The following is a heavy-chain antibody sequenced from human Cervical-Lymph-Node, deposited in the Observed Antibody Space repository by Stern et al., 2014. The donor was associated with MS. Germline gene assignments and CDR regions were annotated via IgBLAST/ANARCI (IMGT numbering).Heavy chain of an antibody. CDR3: ANYYGDNGGWFDP. V-gene: IGHV1-69*01. J-gene: IGHJ5*02. Sequence: QMQLVQSGPEVKKPGSSVKVSCKASGGTFGTHGISWVRQAPGQGLQWMGGISPTFGTSNYAQNFQDRVTITADESTSTAYMVLSSLRSEDTAIYYCANYYGDNGGWFDPWGQGTLVTVSS. CDR2: ISPTFGTS. CDR1: GGTFGTHG. D-gene: IGHD4-17*01.